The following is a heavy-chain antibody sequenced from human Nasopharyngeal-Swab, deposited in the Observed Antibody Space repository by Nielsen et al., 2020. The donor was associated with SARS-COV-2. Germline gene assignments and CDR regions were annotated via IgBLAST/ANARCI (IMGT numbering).Heavy chain of an antibody. CDR2: INHSGST. V-gene: IGHV4-34*01. Sequence: PGKGLEWIGEINHSGSTNYNPSLKSRVTISVDTSKNQFSLQLNSVTPEDTAVYYCARDGGGYSGYDYPLYYYYMDVWGKGTTVTVSS. CDR3: ARDGGGYSGYDYPLYYYYMDV. D-gene: IGHD5-12*01. J-gene: IGHJ6*03.